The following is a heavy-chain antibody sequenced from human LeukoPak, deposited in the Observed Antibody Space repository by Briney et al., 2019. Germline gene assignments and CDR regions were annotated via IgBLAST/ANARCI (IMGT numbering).Heavy chain of an antibody. Sequence: GGSLRLSCSASGFTFSNYAMSWVRQAPGKGLEWITAIISGGSTYYADSVKGRFTISRDNAKNTLYLQMNSLRAEDTAVYYCARDIVATGYWGQGTLVTVSS. CDR2: IISGGST. D-gene: IGHD5-12*01. J-gene: IGHJ4*02. CDR1: GFTFSNYA. V-gene: IGHV3-23*01. CDR3: ARDIVATGY.